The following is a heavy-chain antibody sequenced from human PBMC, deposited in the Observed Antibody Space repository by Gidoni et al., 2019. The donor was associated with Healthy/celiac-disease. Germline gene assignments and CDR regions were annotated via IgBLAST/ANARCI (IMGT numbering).Heavy chain of an antibody. CDR2: IWYDGSNK. CDR1: GFTFSSDG. Sequence: QVQLVESGGGVVQPGRSLRRSCAASGFTFSSDGMHWVRQGPGKGLEWVAFIWYDGSNKYYAASVKGRFTISRDNSKNTLYLQMNSLRAEDTAVYYCARDPDSSGYLPPGYFDYWGQGTLVTVSS. CDR3: ARDPDSSGYLPPGYFDY. V-gene: IGHV3-33*01. J-gene: IGHJ4*02. D-gene: IGHD3-22*01.